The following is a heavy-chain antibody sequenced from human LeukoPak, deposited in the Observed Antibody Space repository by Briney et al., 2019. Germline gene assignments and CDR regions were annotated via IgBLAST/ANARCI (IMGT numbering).Heavy chain of an antibody. Sequence: PGGSLRLSCAASGFTFSSYAMHWVRQAPGKGLEWVAIISYDGGNKHYADSVKGRFTISRDNSKNTLYLQMNSLRAEDTAVYYCARDRLHYDSLTGYPADWGQGTLVTVSS. V-gene: IGHV3-30*14. CDR3: ARDRLHYDSLTGYPAD. CDR1: GFTFSSYA. CDR2: ISYDGGNK. J-gene: IGHJ4*02. D-gene: IGHD3-9*01.